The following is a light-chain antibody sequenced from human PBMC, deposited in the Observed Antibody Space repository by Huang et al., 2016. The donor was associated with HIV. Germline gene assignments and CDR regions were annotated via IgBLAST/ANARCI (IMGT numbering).Light chain of an antibody. CDR1: QGIGRY. CDR3: QQLKTYPIT. J-gene: IGKJ3*01. CDR2: AAS. V-gene: IGKV1-9*01. Sequence: IQLTQSPSSLSASVGDRVTITCRASQGIGRYLGWYHQKPGKAPKLRSYAASTLQRGVPSRFSGSGSGTDFTLTIGSLQPEDFATYYCQQLKTYPITFGPGTQVDIK.